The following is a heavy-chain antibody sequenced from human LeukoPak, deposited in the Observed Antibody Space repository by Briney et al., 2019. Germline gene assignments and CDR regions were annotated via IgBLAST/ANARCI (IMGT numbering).Heavy chain of an antibody. J-gene: IGHJ5*02. V-gene: IGHV3-30*02. Sequence: GGYLRLSCVASGFTFSYYGMHWVRQAPGKGLEWVAFIRFEGTETFYADSVKGRFTISRDNSKNRLYLEMNSLRAEDTALYYCAKDLMRDRWFGESWGQGTLVTVSS. CDR2: IRFEGTET. CDR1: GFTFSYYG. D-gene: IGHD3-10*01. CDR3: AKDLMRDRWFGES.